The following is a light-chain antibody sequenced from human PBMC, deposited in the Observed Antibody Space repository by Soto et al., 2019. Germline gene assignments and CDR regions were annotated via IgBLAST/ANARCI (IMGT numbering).Light chain of an antibody. J-gene: IGKJ1*01. V-gene: IGKV1-9*01. CDR1: QGISSN. Sequence: DIQLTQSPSFLSASVGDRVTIICRASQGISSNLAWYQQKPGKAPKLLIYAASTLQSGVPSRFSGSGSGTEFTLTISSLQPDDFATYYCQQYNSYSFGQGTKVDI. CDR3: QQYNSYS. CDR2: AAS.